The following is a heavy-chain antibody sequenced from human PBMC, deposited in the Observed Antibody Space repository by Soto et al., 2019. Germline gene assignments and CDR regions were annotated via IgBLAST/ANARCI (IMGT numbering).Heavy chain of an antibody. V-gene: IGHV3-53*01. CDR1: GFTVSSNY. CDR3: ARYYDSSGYYPGAFDI. D-gene: IGHD3-22*01. J-gene: IGHJ3*02. CDR2: IFSSGST. Sequence: GGSLRLSCAASGFTVSSNYMSWVRQAPGKGLEWVSVIFSSGSTYYADSVKGRFTISRDNPKNTLSLQMSSLRAEDTAVYFCARYYDSSGYYPGAFDIWGQGTMVTV.